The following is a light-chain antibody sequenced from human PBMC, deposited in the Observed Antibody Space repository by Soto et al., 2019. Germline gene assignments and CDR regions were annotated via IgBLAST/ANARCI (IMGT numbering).Light chain of an antibody. J-gene: IGLJ3*02. Sequence: QSALTQPRSVSGSPGQSVTISCTGTSSDVGDYNYVSWYQQHPGKAPKLLIYAVNMRPSGVPDRFSGSKSGNTASLTISGLLAEDEADYSCCSYAGSYTWVFGGGTKVTVL. CDR2: AVN. CDR3: CSYAGSYTWV. CDR1: SSDVGDYNY. V-gene: IGLV2-11*01.